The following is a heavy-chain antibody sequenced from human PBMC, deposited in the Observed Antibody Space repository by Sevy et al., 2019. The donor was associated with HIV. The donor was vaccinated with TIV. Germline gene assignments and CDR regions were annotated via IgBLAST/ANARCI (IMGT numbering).Heavy chain of an antibody. D-gene: IGHD6-6*01. V-gene: IGHV3-30*18. CDR1: GFTISRYG. J-gene: IGHJ5*02. CDR3: AKGSSSKIYNWFDP. CDR2: ISYDGSNK. Sequence: GGSLRLSCAASGFTISRYGMHWVRQAPGKGLEWVAVISYDGSNKYYADSVKGRFTISRDNSKNTLYLQMNSLRAEDTAVYYCAKGSSSKIYNWFDPWGQGTLVTVSS.